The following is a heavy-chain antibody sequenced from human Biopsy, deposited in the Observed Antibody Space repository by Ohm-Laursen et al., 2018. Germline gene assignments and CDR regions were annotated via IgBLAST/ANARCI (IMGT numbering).Heavy chain of an antibody. V-gene: IGHV4-31*03. CDR3: ARVGAGAPSIDYFDY. Sequence: TLSLTCSVSGASVKTSGYFWAWIRQRPGKGLEWIGYISYNERTHYNPSLTSRLAISFDTSNNRISLQLRSVSVADTAVYYCARVGAGAPSIDYFDYWGQGALVTVSS. D-gene: IGHD1-26*01. CDR2: ISYNERT. J-gene: IGHJ4*02. CDR1: GASVKTSGYF.